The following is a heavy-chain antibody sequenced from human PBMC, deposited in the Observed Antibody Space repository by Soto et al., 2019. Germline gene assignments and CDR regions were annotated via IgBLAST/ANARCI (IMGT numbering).Heavy chain of an antibody. Sequence: QVQLQQWGAGLLKPSETLSLTCAVYGGSFSGYYWSWIRQPPGKGLEWIGEINHSGSTNYNPSLKSRITISVDTSKYQFSLKLSSVTAADTAVYYCARGGTSLTKGHYYYMDVWGKGTTVTVSS. V-gene: IGHV4-34*01. CDR3: ARGGTSLTKGHYYYMDV. J-gene: IGHJ6*03. D-gene: IGHD1-7*01. CDR1: GGSFSGYY. CDR2: INHSGST.